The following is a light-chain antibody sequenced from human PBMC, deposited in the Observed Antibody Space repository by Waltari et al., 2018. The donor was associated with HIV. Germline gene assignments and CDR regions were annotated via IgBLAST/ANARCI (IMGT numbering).Light chain of an antibody. CDR1: SSDVGSYNL. Sequence: QSALTQPASVSGSPGQSITISCTGTSSDVGSYNLVSWYQQPPGKAPKLMIYEVSKRPSGFSNRFSGSKSGNTASLTISGLQAEDEADYYCCSYAGSSTLNWVFGGGTKLTVL. J-gene: IGLJ3*02. V-gene: IGLV2-23*02. CDR2: EVS. CDR3: CSYAGSSTLNWV.